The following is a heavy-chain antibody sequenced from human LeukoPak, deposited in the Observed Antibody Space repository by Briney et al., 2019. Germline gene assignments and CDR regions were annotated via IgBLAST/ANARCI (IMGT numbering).Heavy chain of an antibody. D-gene: IGHD1-26*01. CDR1: GFTFSSYG. CDR2: ISGSGGST. V-gene: IGHV3-23*01. Sequence: GGSLRLSCAASGFTFSSYGMSWARQAPGKGLEWVSSISGSGGSTYYADSVKGRFSISRDNSKNTLYVQMNSLRAEDTAVYYCAKVFEGAILWGQGTLVTVSS. J-gene: IGHJ4*02. CDR3: AKVFEGAIL.